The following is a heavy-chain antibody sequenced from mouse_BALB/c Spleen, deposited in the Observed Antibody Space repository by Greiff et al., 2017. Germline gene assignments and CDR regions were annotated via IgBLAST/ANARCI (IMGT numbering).Heavy chain of an antibody. CDR2: IYPSDSYT. V-gene: IGHV1-69*02. CDR3: TRAWYPYAMDY. J-gene: IGHJ4*01. D-gene: IGHD2-1*01. Sequence: QVQLQQPGAELVRPGASVKLSCKASGYTFTSYWINWVKQRPGQGLEWIGNIYPSDSYTNYNQKFKDKATLTVDKSSSTAYMQLSSPTSEDSAVYYCTRAWYPYAMDYWGQGTSVTVSS. CDR1: GYTFTSYW.